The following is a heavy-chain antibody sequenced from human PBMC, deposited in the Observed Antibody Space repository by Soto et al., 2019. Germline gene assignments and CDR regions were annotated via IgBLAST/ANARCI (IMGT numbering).Heavy chain of an antibody. CDR1: GGSISSYY. Sequence: SETLSLTCTVSGGSISSYYWSWIRQPPGKGLEWIGYIYYSGSTNYNPSLKSRVTISVDTSKNQFSLKLSSVTAADTAVYYCARVLLIFGVVTIDYWGQGTLVTVSS. J-gene: IGHJ4*02. CDR2: IYYSGST. D-gene: IGHD3-3*01. V-gene: IGHV4-59*01. CDR3: ARVLLIFGVVTIDY.